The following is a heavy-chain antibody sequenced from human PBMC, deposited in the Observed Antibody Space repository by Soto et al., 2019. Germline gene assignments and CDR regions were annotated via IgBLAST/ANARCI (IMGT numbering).Heavy chain of an antibody. D-gene: IGHD2-15*01. Sequence: SETLSLTCTVSGGSISSYYWSWIRQPPGKGLEWIGYIYYSGSSNYNPSLKSRVTISVDTSKNQFSLKLSSVTAADTAVYYCAGRYGGNFDYWGQGTLVTVSS. J-gene: IGHJ4*02. CDR1: GGSISSYY. CDR2: IYYSGSS. V-gene: IGHV4-59*08. CDR3: AGRYGGNFDY.